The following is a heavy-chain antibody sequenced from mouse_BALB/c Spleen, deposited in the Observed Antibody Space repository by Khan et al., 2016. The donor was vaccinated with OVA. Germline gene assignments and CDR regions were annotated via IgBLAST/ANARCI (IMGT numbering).Heavy chain of an antibody. D-gene: IGHD1-1*01. CDR3: ANHGSSSAWLTY. CDR1: GYTFTSYW. CDR2: INPSTGYT. Sequence: QIQLVQSGAELAKPGASVKMSCKASGYTFTSYWMHWVKQRPGQGLEWIGYINPSTGYTKYNQRFKDKATLTADKSSSTAYMQLSSLTSEESAVYYCANHGSSSAWLTYWGQGTLVTVSA. V-gene: IGHV1-7*01. J-gene: IGHJ3*01.